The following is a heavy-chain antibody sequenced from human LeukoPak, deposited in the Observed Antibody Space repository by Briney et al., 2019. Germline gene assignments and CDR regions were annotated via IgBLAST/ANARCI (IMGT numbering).Heavy chain of an antibody. CDR1: GFTFSSYS. J-gene: IGHJ3*02. V-gene: IGHV3-48*02. Sequence: GGSLRLSCAASGFTFSSYSMNWVRQAPGKGLEWVSYISSSSSSIYYADSVKGRFTISRDNAKNSLYLQMHSLRDEDTAVYYCAREYSPDIVVVVAAVVPFDIWGQGTMVTVSS. CDR2: ISSSSSSI. D-gene: IGHD2-15*01. CDR3: AREYSPDIVVVVAAVVPFDI.